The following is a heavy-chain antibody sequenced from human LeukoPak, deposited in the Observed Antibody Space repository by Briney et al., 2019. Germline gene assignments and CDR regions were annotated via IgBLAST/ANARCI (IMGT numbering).Heavy chain of an antibody. CDR3: ARASGGYCDSSGSFDY. D-gene: IGHD3-22*01. V-gene: IGHV3-53*05. CDR2: IHSGDST. CDR1: GFTFNRFY. Sequence: PGGSLRLSCSASGFTFNRFYLHWVRQAPGKGLEWVSGIHSGDSTYYADSVKGRITISRDNSKNMLHLQMNSLRAEDTAVYHCARASGGYCDSSGSFDYWGQGTLVTVSS. J-gene: IGHJ4*02.